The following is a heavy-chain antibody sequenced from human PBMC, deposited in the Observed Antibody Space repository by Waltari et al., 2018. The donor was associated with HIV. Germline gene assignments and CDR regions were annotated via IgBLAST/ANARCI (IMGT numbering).Heavy chain of an antibody. J-gene: IGHJ3*02. CDR2: IYYSGST. CDR1: GGSISSYY. V-gene: IGHV4-59*01. D-gene: IGHD6-13*01. CDR3: ARAELDPPAFDI. Sequence: QVQLQESGPGLVKPSETLSLTCTVSGGSISSYYWSWIRQPPGKGLEWIGYIYYSGSTNYNPSLKSRVTIAVDTSKNQFSLKRSSVTAADTAVYYCARAELDPPAFDIWGQGTMVTVSS.